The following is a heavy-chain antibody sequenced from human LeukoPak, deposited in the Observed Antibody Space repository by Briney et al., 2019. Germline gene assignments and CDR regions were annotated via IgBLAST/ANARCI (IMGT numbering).Heavy chain of an antibody. J-gene: IGHJ4*02. CDR2: ISGSGGST. CDR1: GFTFSSYA. Sequence: GGSLRLSCAASGFTFSSYAMSWVRQAPGKGLEWVSAISGSGGSTYYADSVKGRFTISRDNSKNTLYLQMNSLRAEDTAVYYCSKEGDYDILTGYYPLDFDYWGQGTLVTVSS. CDR3: SKEGDYDILTGYYPLDFDY. V-gene: IGHV3-23*01. D-gene: IGHD3-9*01.